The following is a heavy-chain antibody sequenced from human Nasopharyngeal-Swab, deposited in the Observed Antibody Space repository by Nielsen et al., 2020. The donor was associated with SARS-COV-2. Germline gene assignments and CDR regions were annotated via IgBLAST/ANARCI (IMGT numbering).Heavy chain of an antibody. J-gene: IGHJ4*02. CDR1: GGSISSGGYY. CDR2: IYYSGST. Sequence: SETLSLTCTVSGGSISSGGYYWSWIRQHPGKGLEWIGYIYYSGSTYYNPSLKSRVTISVDTSKNQFSLKLSSVTAADTAVYYCARSSITMIVVVTHFDYWGQGTLVTVYS. D-gene: IGHD3-22*01. CDR3: ARSSITMIVVVTHFDY. V-gene: IGHV4-31*03.